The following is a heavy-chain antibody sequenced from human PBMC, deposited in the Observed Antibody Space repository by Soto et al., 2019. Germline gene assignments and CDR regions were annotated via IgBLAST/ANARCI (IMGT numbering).Heavy chain of an antibody. Sequence: QVQLVQSGAEVKKPGASVKVSCKASGYTFTSYGISWVRQAPGQGLEWVGWISAYNGNTHYAQKLQGRVTMTTDTSTSTAYMELRSLRSEDTAVYYCARVAPDYVWGSYRLNWFDPWGQGPLVTVSS. J-gene: IGHJ5*02. CDR1: GYTFTSYG. CDR3: ARVAPDYVWGSYRLNWFDP. CDR2: ISAYNGNT. D-gene: IGHD3-16*02. V-gene: IGHV1-18*04.